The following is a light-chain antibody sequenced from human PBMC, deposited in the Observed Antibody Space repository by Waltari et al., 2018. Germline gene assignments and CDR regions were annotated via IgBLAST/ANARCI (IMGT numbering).Light chain of an antibody. CDR3: HQYYIPPLT. J-gene: IGKJ5*01. CDR1: QSVLSTSNRKTY. V-gene: IGKV4-1*01. Sequence: DIVMTQSPDSLAVSLGERATINCKSSQSVLSTSNRKTYIARYQQKPGQTPGLLITWASTRASGVPDRFSGSGSGTDFTLTVSSLQAEDVAVYYCHQYYIPPLTFGQGTRLEIK. CDR2: WAS.